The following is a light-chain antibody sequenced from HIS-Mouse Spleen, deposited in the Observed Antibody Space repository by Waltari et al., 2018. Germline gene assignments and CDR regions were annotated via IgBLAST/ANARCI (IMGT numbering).Light chain of an antibody. V-gene: IGKV4-1*01. CDR1: QSVLYSSNNKNY. J-gene: IGKJ1*01. CDR3: QQYYSTTSWT. Sequence: DIVMTQSPDSLAVSLGERATINCKSSQSVLYSSNNKNYVACYQQKTGKPPKLLIYWASTRESGVPDRFSGSGSVTDFTLTISGLQAEDVAVYYCQQYYSTTSWTFGQGTKVEIK. CDR2: WAS.